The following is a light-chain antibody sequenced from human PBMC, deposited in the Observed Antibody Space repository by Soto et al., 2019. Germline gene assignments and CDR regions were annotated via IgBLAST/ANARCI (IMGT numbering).Light chain of an antibody. CDR1: QSVSSSY. CDR3: QQYGSSP. V-gene: IGKV3-20*01. Sequence: EIVLTQSPGTLSLSPGERATLSCRASQSVSSSYLAWYQQKPGQAPRLLIYGASSRATGIPDRFSGSGSGTDFTLTISRLEPEDFAVYYSQQYGSSPLGGGTKVEIK. J-gene: IGKJ4*01. CDR2: GAS.